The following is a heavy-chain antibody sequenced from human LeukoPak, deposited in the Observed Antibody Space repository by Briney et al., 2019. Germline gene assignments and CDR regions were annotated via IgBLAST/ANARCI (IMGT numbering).Heavy chain of an antibody. CDR3: ARAGRYSSSFRPYYYYYMDV. V-gene: IGHV1-2*02. D-gene: IGHD6-6*01. J-gene: IGHJ6*03. Sequence: ASVKVSCKASGYTFTAYYIHWVRQAPGQGLEWMGWINSNSGDTDFAQKFQGRVTMTRDMSTSTVYMELSSLRSEDTAVYYCARAGRYSSSFRPYYYYYMDVWGKGTTVTVSS. CDR1: GYTFTAYY. CDR2: INSNSGDT.